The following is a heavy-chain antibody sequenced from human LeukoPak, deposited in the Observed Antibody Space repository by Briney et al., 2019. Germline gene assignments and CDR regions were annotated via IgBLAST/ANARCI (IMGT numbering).Heavy chain of an antibody. Sequence: ASVKVSCKASGYTFTGYYVHWVRQAPGQGLEWMGRINPNSGDTNYAQKFQGRVTMTRDTSISTAHMELSSLRSEDTAVYYCARGLLFGVVMAWFDPWGQGTLVTVSS. J-gene: IGHJ5*02. CDR2: INPNSGDT. D-gene: IGHD3-3*01. CDR3: ARGLLFGVVMAWFDP. V-gene: IGHV1-2*06. CDR1: GYTFTGYY.